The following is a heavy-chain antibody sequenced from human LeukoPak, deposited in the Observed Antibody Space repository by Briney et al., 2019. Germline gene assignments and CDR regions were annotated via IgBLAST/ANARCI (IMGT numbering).Heavy chain of an antibody. Sequence: GGSLRLSCAASGFTFSSYWMHWVRPAPGKGLVWVSRINSDGSSTTYADSVKGRFTISRDNARNTLYLQMNSLRAEDTAVYYCAGSGYGSGWYSPQAFDIWGQGTMVTVSS. D-gene: IGHD6-19*01. CDR3: AGSGYGSGWYSPQAFDI. CDR1: GFTFSSYW. V-gene: IGHV3-74*01. J-gene: IGHJ3*02. CDR2: INSDGSST.